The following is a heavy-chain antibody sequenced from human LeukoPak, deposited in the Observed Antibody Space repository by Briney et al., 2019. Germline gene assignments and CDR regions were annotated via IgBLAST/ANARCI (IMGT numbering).Heavy chain of an antibody. CDR3: ARDRSYYSDSSGHDY. J-gene: IGHJ4*02. D-gene: IGHD3-22*01. CDR1: GYSISRGYY. V-gene: IGHV4-38-2*02. CDR2: IYHSGST. Sequence: SETLSLTCTVSGYSISRGYYRDWIRQPPGKGLEWIGNIYHSGSTYYNPSLKSRLTISVDTSKNQFSLKLTSVTAADTAVYYCARDRSYYSDSSGHDYWGQGTLVTVSS.